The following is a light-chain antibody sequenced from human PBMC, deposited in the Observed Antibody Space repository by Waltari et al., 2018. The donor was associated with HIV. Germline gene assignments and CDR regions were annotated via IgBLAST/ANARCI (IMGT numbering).Light chain of an antibody. CDR2: AAS. J-gene: IGKJ2*01. CDR1: QGIGSD. V-gene: IGKV1-27*01. CDR3: QRYDRAPYT. Sequence: QLTQSPSSLSASVGDRVASTYRASQGIGSDLAWYQQKPGKVPKLLIYAASTLQSGVPSRFSGSGSGTDFTLTITNLQTEDFSFYYCQRYDRAPYTFGPGTRLELK.